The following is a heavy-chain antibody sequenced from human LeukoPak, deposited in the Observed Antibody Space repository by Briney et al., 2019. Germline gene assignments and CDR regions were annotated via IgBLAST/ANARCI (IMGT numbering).Heavy chain of an antibody. V-gene: IGHV4-34*01. D-gene: IGHD6-19*01. CDR3: ARASYTSGWMPFDY. CDR1: GGSFSGYY. CDR2: INHSGST. J-gene: IGHJ4*02. Sequence: PSETLSLTCAVYGGSFSGYYWSWIRQPPGKGLEWIGEINHSGSTNYNPSLKSRATILLDTSKTQFSLGLTSVTAADTALYYCARASYTSGWMPFDYWGQGTLVTVSS.